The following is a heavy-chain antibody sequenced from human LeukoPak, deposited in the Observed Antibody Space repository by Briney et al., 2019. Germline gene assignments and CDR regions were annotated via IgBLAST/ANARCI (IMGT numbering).Heavy chain of an antibody. J-gene: IGHJ4*02. CDR3: AKGHCTNGICWLD. V-gene: IGHV3-53*01. CDR1: GFTISSTY. D-gene: IGHD2-8*01. CDR2: IYRAGSK. Sequence: PGGSLRLSCAASGFTISSTYMSWGRQAPGKGLEGGSIIYRAGSKYYADCVEGRFNISRENSKNTLYLQMNSLRAEDTAVYYCAKGHCTNGICWLDWGQGTLVTVSS.